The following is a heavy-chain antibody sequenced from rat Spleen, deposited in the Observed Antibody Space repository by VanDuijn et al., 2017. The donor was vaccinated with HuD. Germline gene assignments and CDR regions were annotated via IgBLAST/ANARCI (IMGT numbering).Heavy chain of an antibody. CDR2: ISYDGSST. Sequence: EVQLVESGGGLVQPGRPLKLSCAASGFNFNDYWMTWIRQAPGKGLEWVASISYDGSSTYYRDSVKGRFTISRDNAKSTLYLQMDSLRSEDTATYYCTRRIPTCGYYVMDAGGQGASVTVSS. D-gene: IGHD2-2*01. V-gene: IGHV5-31*01. CDR1: GFNFNDYW. J-gene: IGHJ4*01. CDR3: TRRIPTCGYYVMDA.